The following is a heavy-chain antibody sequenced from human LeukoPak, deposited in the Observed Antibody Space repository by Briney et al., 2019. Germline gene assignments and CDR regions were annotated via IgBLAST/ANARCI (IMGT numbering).Heavy chain of an antibody. J-gene: IGHJ6*02. CDR3: VRFGPDHDMGL. V-gene: IGHV3-7*01. CDR2: IKTDGSET. Sequence: GGSLRLSCGAAGFRFSNYWMMWVRQAPEKGLEWLARIKTDGSETYYVDSVKGRFTISRDNAKSSLYLQMDSRRGEDTAVYHCVRFGPDHDMGLWGQGTTVTVS. CDR1: GFRFSNYW. D-gene: IGHD3-16*01.